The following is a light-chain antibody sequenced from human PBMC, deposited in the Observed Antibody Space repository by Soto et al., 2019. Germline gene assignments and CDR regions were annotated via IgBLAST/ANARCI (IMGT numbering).Light chain of an antibody. CDR2: DAS. CDR1: QGVSSY. Sequence: EIVLTQSPATLSLSPGERATLSCRASQGVSSYLAWYQQKPGQAPRLLIYDASNRATSIPARFSGSGPGTDFPLTISSLESGDFGVYYCQQRSNWQITFGQGTRLEIK. CDR3: QQRSNWQIT. J-gene: IGKJ5*01. V-gene: IGKV3D-11*01.